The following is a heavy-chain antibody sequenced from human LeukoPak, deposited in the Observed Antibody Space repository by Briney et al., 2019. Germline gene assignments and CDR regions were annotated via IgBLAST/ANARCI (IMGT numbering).Heavy chain of an antibody. D-gene: IGHD2-2*01. V-gene: IGHV4-61*02. CDR2: IYIDGST. J-gene: IGHJ4*02. CDR1: GGSVSGGRYY. CDR3: TRGHRSGTNCYVTPAY. Sequence: PSQTLSLTCTVSGGSVSGGRYYWNWIRQPAGKGLEWIGRIYIDGSTNYNPSLKSRVTISLDTSKNQFSLNLSSVTAADTAIYYCTRGHRSGTNCYVTPAYWGQGTLVTVSS.